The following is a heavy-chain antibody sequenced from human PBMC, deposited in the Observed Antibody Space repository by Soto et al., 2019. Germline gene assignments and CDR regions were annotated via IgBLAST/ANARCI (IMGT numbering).Heavy chain of an antibody. V-gene: IGHV1-69*01. D-gene: IGHD3-22*01. CDR3: ASRGYLYAMDV. CDR2: IIPIFGTP. J-gene: IGHJ6*02. Sequence: QVQLVQSGAEVKKSGSSVKVSCKASGGAFRSYVVNWARRVPGQGLEWMGGIIPIFGTPKYAQKFQGRVTITADESASTVYMALSSLRSDYTAVYYCASRGYLYAMDVWGQGTTVTVSS. CDR1: GGAFRSYV.